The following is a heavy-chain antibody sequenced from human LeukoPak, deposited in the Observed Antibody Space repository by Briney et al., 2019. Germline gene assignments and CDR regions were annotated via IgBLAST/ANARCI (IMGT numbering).Heavy chain of an antibody. J-gene: IGHJ4*02. V-gene: IGHV3-30*18. Sequence: PGRSLRLSCAASGFTFSSYGMHWVRQAPGKGLEWVAVISYDGSNKYYADSVKGRFTISRDNSKNTLYLQMNSLRAEDTAVYYCAKVGAYDSSGFAPTLDYWGQGTLVTVSS. D-gene: IGHD3-22*01. CDR1: GFTFSSYG. CDR3: AKVGAYDSSGFAPTLDY. CDR2: ISYDGSNK.